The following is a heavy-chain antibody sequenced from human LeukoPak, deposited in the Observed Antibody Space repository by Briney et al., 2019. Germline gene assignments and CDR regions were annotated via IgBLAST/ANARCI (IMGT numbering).Heavy chain of an antibody. V-gene: IGHV1-18*01. CDR2: ISAYNGNT. Sequence: ASVTVSCKASGYTFTSYGSSWVRQAPGQGLEWMGWISAYNGNTNYAQKLQGRVTMTTDTSTSTAYMELRSLRSDDTAVYYCARDRSSSWYPEYFQHWGQGTLVTVSS. J-gene: IGHJ1*01. CDR3: ARDRSSSWYPEYFQH. CDR1: GYTFTSYG. D-gene: IGHD6-13*01.